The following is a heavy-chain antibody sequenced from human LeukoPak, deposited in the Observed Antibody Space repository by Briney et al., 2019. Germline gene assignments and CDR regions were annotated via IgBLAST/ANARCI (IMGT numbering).Heavy chain of an antibody. V-gene: IGHV3-30*18. D-gene: IGHD1-26*01. J-gene: IGHJ4*02. CDR1: GFTFSSYG. CDR3: AKDRDNGSYRGTFDY. CDR2: ISYDGSNK. Sequence: GGSLRLSCAASGFTFSSYGMHWVRQAPGNGLEWVAVISYDGSNKYYADSVKGRFTISRDNSKNTLYLQMNSLRAEDTAVYYCAKDRDNGSYRGTFDYWGQGTLVTVSS.